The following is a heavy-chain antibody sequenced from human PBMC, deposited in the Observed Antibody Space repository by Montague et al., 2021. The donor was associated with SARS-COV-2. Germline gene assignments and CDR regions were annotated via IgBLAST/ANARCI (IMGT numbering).Heavy chain of an antibody. CDR2: TYYRSMWKS. CDR3: VGGIEAAGSYDY. CDR1: GGSVSSNSAT. D-gene: IGHD6-13*01. Sequence: CAISGGSVSSNSATWNWIRQSPSRGLEWLGRTYYRSMWKSDYARSVKSRIAINPDTSKNQFSLQLSSVTPEDTALYYCVGGIEAAGSYDYWGQGTLVTVSS. J-gene: IGHJ4*02. V-gene: IGHV6-1*01.